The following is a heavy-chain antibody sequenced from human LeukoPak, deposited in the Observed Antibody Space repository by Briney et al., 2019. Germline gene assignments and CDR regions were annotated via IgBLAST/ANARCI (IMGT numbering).Heavy chain of an antibody. J-gene: IGHJ4*02. CDR2: ISSSGSTI. Sequence: GGSLRLSCAASGFTFSDYYMSWIRQAPGKGLEWVSYISSSGSTIYYADSVKGRFTISRDNAKNSLYLQMNSLRAEDTAVYYCARESEWLVKKPLDYWGQGTLVTVSS. CDR1: GFTFSDYY. V-gene: IGHV3-11*04. D-gene: IGHD6-19*01. CDR3: ARESEWLVKKPLDY.